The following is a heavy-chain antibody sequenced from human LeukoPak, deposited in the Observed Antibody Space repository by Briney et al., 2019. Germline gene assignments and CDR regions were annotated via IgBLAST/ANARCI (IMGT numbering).Heavy chain of an antibody. CDR2: IKQDGSEK. D-gene: IGHD2-2*01. V-gene: IGHV3-7*01. J-gene: IGHJ4*02. Sequence: GGSLRLSCAASGFTFSSYWMSWVRQAPGKGLEWVANIKQDGSEKYYVDSVKGRFTISRDNAKNSLYPQMNSLRAEDTAVYYCARPSIVVVPAAIGVDYWGQGTLVTVSS. CDR3: ARPSIVVVPAAIGVDY. CDR1: GFTFSSYW.